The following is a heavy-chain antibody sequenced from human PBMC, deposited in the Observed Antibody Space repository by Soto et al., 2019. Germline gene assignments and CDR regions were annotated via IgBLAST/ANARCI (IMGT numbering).Heavy chain of an antibody. Sequence: EVQLVESGGGLVQPGGSLRLSCAASGFTFSSSDMHWVRQTTGRGLEWVSAIGTGGDTYYSGSVKGRFTISRENAKNSLYLQMNGLSAEDTAVYFCAREISGAYLGQYYYGLDVWGQGTTVTVSS. CDR1: GFTFSSSD. V-gene: IGHV3-13*01. CDR2: IGTGGDT. CDR3: AREISGAYLGQYYYGLDV. J-gene: IGHJ6*02. D-gene: IGHD2-15*01.